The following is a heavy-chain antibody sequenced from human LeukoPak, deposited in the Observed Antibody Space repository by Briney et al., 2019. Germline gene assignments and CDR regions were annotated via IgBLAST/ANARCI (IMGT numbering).Heavy chain of an antibody. V-gene: IGHV1-18*01. Sequence: ASVKVSCKASGYTFTSYGISWVRQAPGQGLEWMGWISAYNGNTNYAQELQGRVTMTTDASTSTAYMELRSLRSDDTAVYYCARWQDGDYVLNKYYFDYWGQGTLVTVSS. CDR1: GYTFTSYG. J-gene: IGHJ4*02. CDR2: ISAYNGNT. D-gene: IGHD4-17*01. CDR3: ARWQDGDYVLNKYYFDY.